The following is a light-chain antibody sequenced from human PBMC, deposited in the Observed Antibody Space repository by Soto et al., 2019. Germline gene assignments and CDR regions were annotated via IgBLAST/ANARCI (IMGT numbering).Light chain of an antibody. J-gene: IGLJ3*02. CDR2: EGG. CDR3: CSYAGYNTWV. Sequence: QPVLTQPASVSGSPGQSITFSCTGTSSDVGSYNLVSWYQHHPGKAPKLMIHEGGKRPSGVSDRFSGSKSGNTASLTISSLQPEDEADYYCCSYAGYNTWVFGGGTKLTVL. V-gene: IGLV2-23*01. CDR1: SSDVGSYNL.